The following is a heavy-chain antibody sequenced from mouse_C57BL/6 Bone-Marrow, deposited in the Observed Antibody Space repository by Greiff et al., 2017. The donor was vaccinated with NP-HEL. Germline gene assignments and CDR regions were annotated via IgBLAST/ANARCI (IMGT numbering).Heavy chain of an antibody. Sequence: EVQLVVSGGGLVQPKGSLKLSCAASGFSFNTYAMHWVRQAPGKGLEWVARIRSKSNNYATYYADSVKDRFTISRDDSESMLYLQMNHLKTEDTARYYYVRGGGSTTYYAMDYWGQGTSVAVSS. V-gene: IGHV10-1*01. J-gene: IGHJ4*01. CDR2: IRSKSNNYAT. D-gene: IGHD1-1*01. CDR1: GFSFNTYA. CDR3: VRGGGSTTYYAMDY.